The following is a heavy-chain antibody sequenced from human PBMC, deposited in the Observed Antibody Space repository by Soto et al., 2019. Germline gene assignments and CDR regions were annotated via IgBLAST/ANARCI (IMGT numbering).Heavy chain of an antibody. D-gene: IGHD4-17*01. CDR3: ARSPWFDYGDYVFNWFDP. V-gene: IGHV1-8*01. CDR2: MNPKSGKT. Sequence: ASVKVSCKASGYTFTNYDINWVRQAAGQGLEWMGWMNPKSGKTGYAQKFQDRVTMTRDTSISTAYMELSSLMSEDAAVYFCARSPWFDYGDYVFNWFDPWGQGTLVTVSS. J-gene: IGHJ5*02. CDR1: GYTFTNYD.